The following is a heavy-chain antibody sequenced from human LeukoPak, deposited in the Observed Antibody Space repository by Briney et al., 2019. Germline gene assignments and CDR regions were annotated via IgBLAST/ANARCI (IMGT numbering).Heavy chain of an antibody. CDR3: ARQAVDYDSSGYYNDY. CDR1: GYNFTNYW. D-gene: IGHD3-22*01. Sequence: PGGSLRLSCKGSGYNFTNYWIAWVRQMPGKGLEWMGIIYPGDSGTIYSPSFQGQVTISADNSISTAYLQWSSLKASDTAMYYCARQAVDYDSSGYYNDYWGQGTLVTVSS. V-gene: IGHV5-51*01. CDR2: IYPGDSGT. J-gene: IGHJ4*02.